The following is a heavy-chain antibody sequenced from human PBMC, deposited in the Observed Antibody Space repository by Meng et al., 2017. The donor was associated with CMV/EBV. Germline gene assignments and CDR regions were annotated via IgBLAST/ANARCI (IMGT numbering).Heavy chain of an antibody. D-gene: IGHD5-24*01. CDR1: GYSFTSYW. CDR2: IYPGDSDT. V-gene: IGHV5-51*01. CDR3: ARHVVKDGYYYYYGMDV. J-gene: IGHJ6*02. Sequence: GQSLKIYCKGSGYSFTSYWIGWVRQMPGKGLEWMGIIYPGDSDTRYSPSFQGQVTISADKSISTAYLQWSSLKASDTAMYYCARHVVKDGYYYYYGMDVWGQGTTVTVSS.